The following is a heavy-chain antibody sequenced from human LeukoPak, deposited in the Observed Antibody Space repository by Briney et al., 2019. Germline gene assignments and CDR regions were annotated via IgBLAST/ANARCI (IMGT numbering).Heavy chain of an antibody. V-gene: IGHV3-7*03. Sequence: GGSLRLSCAASGFTFSSYWMSWVRQAPGKGLEWVANIKQDGSEKYYVDSVKGRFTISRDNAKNSLYLQMNSLRAEDTAVYYCARDYCSGGSCYDYWGQGTLVTVSS. CDR1: GFTFSSYW. J-gene: IGHJ4*02. CDR2: IKQDGSEK. CDR3: ARDYCSGGSCYDY. D-gene: IGHD2-15*01.